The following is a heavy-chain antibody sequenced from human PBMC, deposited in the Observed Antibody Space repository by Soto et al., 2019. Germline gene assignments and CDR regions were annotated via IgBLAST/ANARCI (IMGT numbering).Heavy chain of an antibody. D-gene: IGHD6-6*01. CDR2: IYDSGST. CDR1: GDSIRGYC. CDR3: ARPIAGRPDVFDF. J-gene: IGHJ4*02. V-gene: IGHV4-59*01. Sequence: PSETLSLTCSVSGDSIRGYCWNWIRQSPGKGLEWIGHIYDSGSTKYNPSIKRRVTIKIETSKNQFSLKLTSKTAADTAVYFCARPIAGRPDVFDFWGQGTQVTVSS.